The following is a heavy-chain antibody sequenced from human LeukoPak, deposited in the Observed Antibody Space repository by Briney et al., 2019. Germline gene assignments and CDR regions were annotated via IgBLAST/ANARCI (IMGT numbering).Heavy chain of an antibody. CDR3: AKFGGDTYYYYYMDV. CDR1: GFTFSSYG. CDR2: ISGSGGST. D-gene: IGHD2-21*02. Sequence: PGGSLRFSCAASGFTFSSYGMSWVRQAPGKGLEWVSAISGSGGSTYYADSVKGRFTISRDNSKNTLYLQMNSLRAEDTAVYYCAKFGGDTYYYYYMDVWGKGTTVTISS. J-gene: IGHJ6*03. V-gene: IGHV3-23*01.